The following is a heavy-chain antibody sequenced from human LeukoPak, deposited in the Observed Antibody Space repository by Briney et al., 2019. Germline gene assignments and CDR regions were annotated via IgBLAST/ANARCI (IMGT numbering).Heavy chain of an antibody. CDR3: ARVLDSSGWSPFDY. Sequence: SETLSLTCTVSGVSITSYYWSWIRQPPGKGLEWTGYIHHSGSTNYSPSLKSRVTISVDTSKNQFSLKLSSVTAADTAVYYCARVLDSSGWSPFDYWGQGTLVTVSS. V-gene: IGHV4-59*01. J-gene: IGHJ4*02. CDR2: IHHSGST. D-gene: IGHD6-19*01. CDR1: GVSITSYY.